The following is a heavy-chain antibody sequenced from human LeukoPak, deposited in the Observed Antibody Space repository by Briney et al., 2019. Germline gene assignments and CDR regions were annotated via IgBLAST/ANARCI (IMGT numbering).Heavy chain of an antibody. CDR1: GFAFSAYG. J-gene: IGHJ4*02. D-gene: IGHD6-19*01. CDR3: AKGLNSGWYGQSFDL. Sequence: GGSPRLSCAASGFAFSAYGMHWVRQAPGKGLEWVAVLSYDGTNGYYAGSVKGRLTISRDNSKNTLDLQMNSLRAEDTAVYYCAKGLNSGWYGQSFDLWGQGTLVTVSS. CDR2: LSYDGTNG. V-gene: IGHV3-30*18.